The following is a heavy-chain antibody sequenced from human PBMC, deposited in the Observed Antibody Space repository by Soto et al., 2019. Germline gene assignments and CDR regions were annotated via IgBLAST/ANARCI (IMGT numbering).Heavy chain of an antibody. D-gene: IGHD6-25*01. Sequence: PSETLSLTCTVSSTSVTSYYWSWFRQPPGKGLEWIGYIYYRGNSNYTPSLKSRVTMSVATSRNQFSLTLNSVTAADTAVYSCVRARNSGARSPAGTDVWGQGTTVPVS. CDR1: STSVTSYY. V-gene: IGHV4-59*02. CDR3: VRARNSGARSPAGTDV. J-gene: IGHJ6*02. CDR2: IYYRGNS.